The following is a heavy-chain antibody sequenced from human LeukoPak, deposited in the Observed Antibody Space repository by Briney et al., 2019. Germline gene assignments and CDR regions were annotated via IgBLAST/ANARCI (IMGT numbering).Heavy chain of an antibody. CDR1: GFTVSSNY. D-gene: IGHD4-23*01. J-gene: IGHJ4*02. CDR3: ARDLDYGGPDY. V-gene: IGHV3-66*01. CDR2: IYSGGST. Sequence: GGSPRLSCAASGFTVSSNYMSWVRQAPGKGLEWVSVIYSGGSTYYADSVKGRFTISRDNSKNTLYLQMDSLRAEDTAVYYCARDLDYGGPDYWGQGTLVTVSS.